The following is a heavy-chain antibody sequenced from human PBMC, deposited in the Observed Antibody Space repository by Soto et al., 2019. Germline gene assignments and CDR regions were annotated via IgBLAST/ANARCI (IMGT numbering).Heavy chain of an antibody. Sequence: QVQLVQSGAEVKKPGSSVKVSCKASGGTFSSYTISWVRQAPGQGLEWMGRIIPILGIANYAQKFQGRVTITADKSTSTAYMELSNLRSEDTAVYYCARGGGRIPIYYYYGMDVWGQGTTVTVSS. CDR3: ARGGGRIPIYYYYGMDV. J-gene: IGHJ6*02. CDR2: IIPILGIA. CDR1: GGTFSSYT. V-gene: IGHV1-69*02.